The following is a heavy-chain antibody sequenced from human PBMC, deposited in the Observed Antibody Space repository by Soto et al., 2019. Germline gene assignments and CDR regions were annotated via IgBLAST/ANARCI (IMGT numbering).Heavy chain of an antibody. V-gene: IGHV3-33*01. CDR1: GFTFSSYR. D-gene: IGHD2-15*01. Sequence: PGGSLTLSCAPSGFTFSSYRMHWVRQAPGKGLEWVAIILYDGSNKYYADSVMGRFTISRDNSKNILYLQMNSPRAEGTAVYYCARTGRGGSYGMDYAFDIWGQGTMVTVSS. CDR3: ARTGRGGSYGMDYAFDI. CDR2: ILYDGSNK. J-gene: IGHJ3*02.